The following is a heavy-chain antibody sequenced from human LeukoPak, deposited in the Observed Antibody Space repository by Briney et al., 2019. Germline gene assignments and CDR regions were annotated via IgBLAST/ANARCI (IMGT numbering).Heavy chain of an antibody. J-gene: IGHJ6*02. V-gene: IGHV4-31*03. CDR3: ARVWYYYYAMDV. Sequence: SETLSLTCTVSGGSISSGGYYWSWIRQHPGKGLEWIGYIYYSGSTYYNPSLKSRVTISVDTSKNQFSLKLSSVTAADTAVYYCARVWYYYYAMDVWGQGTTVTVSS. CDR2: IYYSGST. CDR1: GGSISSGGYY.